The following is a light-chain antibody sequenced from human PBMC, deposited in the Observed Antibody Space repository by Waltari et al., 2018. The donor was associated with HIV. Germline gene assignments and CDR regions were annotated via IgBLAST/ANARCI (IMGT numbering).Light chain of an antibody. Sequence: DIQMTQSPSSLSASVGDRVTITCRASQSISNYLNWHQQKAGKAPKVLIYAASSLQSGVPSRFSGSGSGTDFTLTISSLQPEDFATYYCQQSYSAPPTFGGGTKVEIK. J-gene: IGKJ4*01. CDR3: QQSYSAPPT. V-gene: IGKV1-39*01. CDR1: QSISNY. CDR2: AAS.